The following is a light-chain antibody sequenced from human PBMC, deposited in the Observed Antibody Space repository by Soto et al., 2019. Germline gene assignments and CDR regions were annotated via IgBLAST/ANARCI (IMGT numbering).Light chain of an antibody. J-gene: IGLJ2*01. CDR1: SSDVGDYDY. V-gene: IGLV2-8*01. CDR2: EVS. CDR3: SSYGGFNNVL. Sequence: QSALTQPPSASGSPGQSVTISCTGTSSDVGDYDYVSWYQQHPGKAPKLMIYEVSKRPSGVPDRFSGSKSGNTASLTVSGLQTEDEADYHCSSYGGFNNVLFGGGTQLTVL.